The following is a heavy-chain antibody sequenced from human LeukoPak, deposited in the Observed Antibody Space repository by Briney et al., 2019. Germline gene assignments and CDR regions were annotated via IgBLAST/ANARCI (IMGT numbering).Heavy chain of an antibody. J-gene: IGHJ4*02. V-gene: IGHV4-59*01. CDR3: AKWHERLLAFDS. Sequence: SQTLSLTCTVSGDSITSYYWNWVRQSPEKGLEWIGYIHHTGKNYYNPSLKSRITMSVDTSKSQFFLRLSSVTAADTAVYYCAKWHERLLAFDSWGQGTLVTVSS. D-gene: IGHD1-1*01. CDR1: GDSITSYY. CDR2: IHHTGKN.